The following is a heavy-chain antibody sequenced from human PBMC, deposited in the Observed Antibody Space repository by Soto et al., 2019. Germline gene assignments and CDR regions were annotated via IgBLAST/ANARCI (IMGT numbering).Heavy chain of an antibody. Sequence: SETLSLTCTVSGASISSGGYYWSWIRQLPGKGLEWIGYIYNIGNSGTAYYNPSLESRLTISIDTSKNQFSLNLTSVTAADTAVYYCMLGSGWKDFDYWGQGTLVT. D-gene: IGHD3-22*01. CDR3: MLGSGWKDFDY. J-gene: IGHJ4*02. V-gene: IGHV4-31*03. CDR2: IYNIGNSGTA. CDR1: GASISSGGYY.